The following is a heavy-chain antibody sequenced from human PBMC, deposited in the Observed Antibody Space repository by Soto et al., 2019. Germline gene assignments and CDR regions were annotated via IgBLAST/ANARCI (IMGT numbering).Heavy chain of an antibody. CDR1: GYTFTSYG. D-gene: IGHD3-3*01. V-gene: IGHV1-18*01. CDR3: ARDLPDYDFWSGSHWDY. Sequence: QVQLVQSGAEVKKPGASVKVSCKASGYTFTSYGISWVRQAPGQGLEWMGWISAYNGNTNYAQKLQGRGTMTTDTSTSTAYMELRSLRSDDTAVYYCARDLPDYDFWSGSHWDYWGQGTLVTVSS. CDR2: ISAYNGNT. J-gene: IGHJ4*02.